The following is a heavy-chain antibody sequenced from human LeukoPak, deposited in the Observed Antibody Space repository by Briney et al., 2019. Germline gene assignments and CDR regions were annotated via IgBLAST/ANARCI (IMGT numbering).Heavy chain of an antibody. CDR3: ASNNWNYVISDAFDI. V-gene: IGHV3-7*01. CDR2: IKRDGSEK. D-gene: IGHD1-7*01. CDR1: GFFFSSYW. J-gene: IGHJ3*02. Sequence: PGGSLTLSCAGSGFFFSSYWMSWVRQAPGKGLEWVANIKRDGSEKSYVDSVKGRFTISRDNLKNSLFLQMNSLRAEDTAVYYCASNNWNYVISDAFDIWGQGTMVTVSS.